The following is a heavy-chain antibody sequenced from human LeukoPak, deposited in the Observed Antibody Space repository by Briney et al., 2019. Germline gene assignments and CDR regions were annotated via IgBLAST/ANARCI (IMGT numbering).Heavy chain of an antibody. CDR3: AKIGGRYAYYYYGMDV. D-gene: IGHD5-12*01. J-gene: IGHJ6*02. V-gene: IGHV3-23*01. CDR2: ISGSGGST. Sequence: PGGSLRLSCAASGFTFSSYAMSWVRQAPGKGLEWVSAISGSGGSTYYADSVKGRFTISRDNSKNTLYLQMNSLRAEDTAVYYCAKIGGRYAYYYYGMDVWGQGTTVTVSS. CDR1: GFTFSSYA.